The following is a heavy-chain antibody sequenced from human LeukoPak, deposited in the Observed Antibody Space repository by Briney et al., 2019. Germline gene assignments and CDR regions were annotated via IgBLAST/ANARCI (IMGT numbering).Heavy chain of an antibody. CDR2: ISYDGSNK. CDR1: GFTFSSYA. Sequence: QPGRSLRLSCAASGFTFSSYAMHWVRQAPGKGLEWVAVISYDGSNKHYAESVKGRFTISRDNSKNTLYLQMNSLRAEDTAVYYCAKNSGVLWFGESLSPFDYWGQGTLVTVSS. J-gene: IGHJ4*02. V-gene: IGHV3-30*18. CDR3: AKNSGVLWFGESLSPFDY. D-gene: IGHD3-10*01.